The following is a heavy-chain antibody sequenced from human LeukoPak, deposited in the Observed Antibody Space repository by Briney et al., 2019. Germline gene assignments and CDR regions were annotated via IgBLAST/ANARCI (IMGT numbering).Heavy chain of an antibody. D-gene: IGHD6-19*01. CDR2: INHSGST. CDR1: GGSFSGYY. CDR3: AREEAPGIAVARYDAFDI. Sequence: KPSETLSLTCAVYGGSFSGYYWSWIRQPPGKGLEWIGEINHSGSTNYNPSLKSRVTISVDTSKNQFSLKLSSVTAADTAVYYCAREEAPGIAVARYDAFDIWGQGTMVTVSS. J-gene: IGHJ3*02. V-gene: IGHV4-34*01.